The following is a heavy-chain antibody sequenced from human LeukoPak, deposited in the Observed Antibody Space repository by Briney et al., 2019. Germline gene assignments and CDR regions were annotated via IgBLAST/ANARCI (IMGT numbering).Heavy chain of an antibody. J-gene: IGHJ4*02. D-gene: IGHD1-1*01. CDR1: GFTFSTYS. Sequence: GGSLRLSCAASGFTFSTYSINWVRQAPGKGLEWVSSITNSGSYMFYADSVKGRFTISRDNAKNSLSLQMNSLRAEVTALYYCARGINEREFDFWGQGTLVTVSS. CDR2: ITNSGSYM. CDR3: ARGINEREFDF. V-gene: IGHV3-21*01.